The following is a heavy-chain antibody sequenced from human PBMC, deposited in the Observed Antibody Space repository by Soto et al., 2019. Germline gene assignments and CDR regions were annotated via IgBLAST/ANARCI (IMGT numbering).Heavy chain of an antibody. CDR2: ISSSSSTI. Sequence: EVQLVESGGGLVQPGGSLRLSCAASGFTFSSYSMNWVRQAPGKGLEWVSYISSSSSTIYYADSVKGRFTISRDNAKNSRFLQRNSLRDEDTVVYNCAMVIMDVLGQGTTVTVSS. V-gene: IGHV3-48*02. J-gene: IGHJ6*02. CDR3: AMVIMDV. CDR1: GFTFSSYS.